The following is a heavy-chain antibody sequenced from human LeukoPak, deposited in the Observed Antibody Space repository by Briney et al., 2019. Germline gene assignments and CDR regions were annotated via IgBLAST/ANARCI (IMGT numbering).Heavy chain of an antibody. Sequence: ASVKVSCKASGGTFSSYAISWVRQAPGQGLEWMGGIIPILGTANYAQKFQGRVTITTDESTSTAYMELSSLRSEDTAVYYCARMGASSTSLYYYYYMDVWGKGTTVTVSS. CDR3: ARMGASSTSLYYYYYMDV. CDR1: GGTFSSYA. V-gene: IGHV1-69*05. D-gene: IGHD2-2*01. CDR2: IIPILGTA. J-gene: IGHJ6*03.